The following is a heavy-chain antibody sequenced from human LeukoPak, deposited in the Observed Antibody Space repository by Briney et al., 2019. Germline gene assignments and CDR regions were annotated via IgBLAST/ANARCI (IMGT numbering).Heavy chain of an antibody. Sequence: GGSLRLSCAASGFTFSNYGIHWVRQAPGKGLEWVAFIRYDGSNKYYADPVKGRFTISRDNSKNTLYLQVNSLRAEDTAVYYCARKEYSGYDYYFDYWGQGTLVTVSS. J-gene: IGHJ4*02. CDR1: GFTFSNYG. CDR3: ARKEYSGYDYYFDY. V-gene: IGHV3-30*02. CDR2: IRYDGSNK. D-gene: IGHD5-12*01.